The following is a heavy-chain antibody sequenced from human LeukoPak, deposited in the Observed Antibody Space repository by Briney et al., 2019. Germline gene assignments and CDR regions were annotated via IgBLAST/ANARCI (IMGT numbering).Heavy chain of an antibody. CDR1: GYTLTELS. V-gene: IGHV1-24*01. Sequence: ASVKVSCKVSGYTLTELSMHWVRQAPGKGLEWMGGFDPEDGETIYAQKFRGRVTMTEDTSTDTAYMELSSLRSEDTAVYYCATDPAYCGGDCYWVYWGQGTLVTVSS. D-gene: IGHD2-21*01. CDR2: FDPEDGET. CDR3: ATDPAYCGGDCYWVY. J-gene: IGHJ4*02.